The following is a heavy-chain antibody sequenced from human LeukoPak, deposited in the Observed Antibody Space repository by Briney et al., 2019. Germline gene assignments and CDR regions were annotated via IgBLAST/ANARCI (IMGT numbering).Heavy chain of an antibody. CDR3: AKEGVPPGLAPSGMDV. CDR1: GFTFDDYA. J-gene: IGHJ6*02. D-gene: IGHD6-6*01. Sequence: GRSLRLSCAASGFTFDDYAMHWVRQPPGKGLEWVSGISWNSGSIGYADSVKGRFTISRDNAKNSLYLQMNSLRAEDTALYYCAKEGVPPGLAPSGMDVWGQGTTVTVSS. CDR2: ISWNSGSI. V-gene: IGHV3-9*01.